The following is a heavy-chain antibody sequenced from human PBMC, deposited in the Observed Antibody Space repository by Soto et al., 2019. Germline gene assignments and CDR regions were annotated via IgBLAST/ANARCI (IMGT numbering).Heavy chain of an antibody. CDR1: GGSISSYY. V-gene: IGHV4-59*08. CDR3: AGHHDS. J-gene: IGHJ4*02. CDR2: IYYSGST. Sequence: QVQLQESGPGLVKPSETLSLTCTVSGGSISSYYWSWIRQPPGKGLEWIGYIYYSGSTNYNPSLTSRVTISVDTSKNQFSLKPSSVTAADTAVYYCAGHHDSWGQGTLVTVSS.